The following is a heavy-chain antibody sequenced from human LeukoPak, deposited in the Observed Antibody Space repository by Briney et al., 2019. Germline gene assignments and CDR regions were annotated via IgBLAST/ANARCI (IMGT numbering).Heavy chain of an antibody. CDR2: IYTSGST. CDR1: GGSISSYY. D-gene: IGHD6-13*01. J-gene: IGHJ6*03. V-gene: IGHV4-4*07. Sequence: PETLSLTCTVSGGSISSYYWSWIRQPAGKGLEWIGRIYTSGSTNYNPSLKSRVTMSVDTSKNQFSLKLSSVTAADTAVYYCARVVQAAAGDTYYYYMDVRGKGTTVTVSS. CDR3: ARVVQAAAGDTYYYYMDV.